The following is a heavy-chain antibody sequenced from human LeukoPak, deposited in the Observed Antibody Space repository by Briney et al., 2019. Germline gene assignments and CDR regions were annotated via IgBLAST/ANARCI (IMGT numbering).Heavy chain of an antibody. CDR3: ASMGIEYYYDSSGYNY. CDR2: IYYSGST. V-gene: IGHV4-30-4*02. J-gene: IGHJ4*02. D-gene: IGHD3-22*01. Sequence: TPSETLSLTCTVSGGSISSGDYYWSWIRQPPGKGLEWIGYIYYSGSTYYNPSLKSRVTISVDTSKNQFSLKLSSVTAADTAVYYCASMGIEYYYDSSGYNYWGQGTLVTVSS. CDR1: GGSISSGDYY.